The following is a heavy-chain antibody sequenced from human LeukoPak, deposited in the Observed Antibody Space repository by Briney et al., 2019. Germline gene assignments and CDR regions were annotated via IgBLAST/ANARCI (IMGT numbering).Heavy chain of an antibody. V-gene: IGHV3-7*01. Sequence: GGSRRRSCAAAGFSYTTPWTSWLRQAPGKVLEWVASMEQAGSEKYYVDSVKGRFTISRDNAKNSLFLQMNSLRAEDTAVYYCAQGHTSLAPGGQGALVTVSS. J-gene: IGHJ5*02. CDR1: GFSYTTPW. CDR2: MEQAGSEK. CDR3: AQGHTSLAP. D-gene: IGHD3-16*01.